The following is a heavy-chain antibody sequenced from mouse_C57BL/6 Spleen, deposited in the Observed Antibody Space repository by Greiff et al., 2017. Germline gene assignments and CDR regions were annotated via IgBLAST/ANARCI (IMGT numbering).Heavy chain of an antibody. CDR3: TPLDYYAMDY. V-gene: IGHV14-4*01. Sequence: EVQLQESGAELVRPGASVKLSCTASGFNIKDDYMHWVKQRPEQGLEWIGWIDPENGDTEYASKFQGKATITADTSSNTAYLQLSSLTSEDTAVYYCTPLDYYAMDYWGQGTSVTVSS. CDR1: GFNIKDDY. J-gene: IGHJ4*01. CDR2: IDPENGDT.